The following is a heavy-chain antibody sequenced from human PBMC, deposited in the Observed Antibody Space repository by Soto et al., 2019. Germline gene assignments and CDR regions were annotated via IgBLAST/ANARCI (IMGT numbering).Heavy chain of an antibody. D-gene: IGHD3-22*01. J-gene: IGHJ4*02. CDR1: GFTFSSYA. Sequence: PGGSLRLSCAASGFTFSSYAMHWVRQAPGKGLEWVAVISYDGSNKYYADSVKGRFTISRDNPKNTLYLQMNSLRAGDTAVYYCARDLGITMIVPFDYWGQGTLVTVSS. V-gene: IGHV3-30-3*01. CDR2: ISYDGSNK. CDR3: ARDLGITMIVPFDY.